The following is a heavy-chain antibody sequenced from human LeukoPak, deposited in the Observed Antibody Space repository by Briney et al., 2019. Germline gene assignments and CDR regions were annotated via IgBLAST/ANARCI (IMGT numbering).Heavy chain of an antibody. V-gene: IGHV1-18*01. CDR1: GYTFTNYG. CDR3: ARTYGDYDGSYWYFGL. CDR2: ISTYNGNT. J-gene: IGHJ2*01. D-gene: IGHD4-17*01. Sequence: ASVKVSCKASGYTFTNYGITWVRQAPGQGLEWMGWISTYNGNTDYTQKVQGRVTMTTDTSTSTAYMELRSLRSDDTALYYCARTYGDYDGSYWYFGLWGRGTLVTVSS.